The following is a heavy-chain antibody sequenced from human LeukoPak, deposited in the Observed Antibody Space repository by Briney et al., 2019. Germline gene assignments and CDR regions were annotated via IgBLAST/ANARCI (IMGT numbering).Heavy chain of an antibody. V-gene: IGHV4-30-2*03. D-gene: IGHD1-26*01. Sequence: SETLSLTCAVSGGSISSGGYSWSWIRQPPGKGLEFIGSVYHGGNTYYKASLKSRVTISLDTSKNQFSLRLSSVTAADTAVYYCARSYSGSFLYWGQGSLVTVSS. CDR3: ARSYSGSFLY. CDR1: GGSISSGGYS. J-gene: IGHJ1*01. CDR2: VYHGGNT.